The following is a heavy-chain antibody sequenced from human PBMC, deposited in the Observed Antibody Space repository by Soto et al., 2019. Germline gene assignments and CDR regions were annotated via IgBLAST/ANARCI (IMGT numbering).Heavy chain of an antibody. CDR1: GLSHSTNGMC. V-gene: IGHV2-70*12. Sequence: GPGATPGNHERSLRLDCSSWGLSHSTNGMCVSWIRQPPGKALEWLALIDWDDDKYYSTSLKTRLTISKDTSKNQVVLTMTNMDPVDTATYYWARSPGPQAFDIWGQAIMVSV. CDR2: IDWDDDK. CDR3: ARSPGPQAFDI. J-gene: IGHJ3*02.